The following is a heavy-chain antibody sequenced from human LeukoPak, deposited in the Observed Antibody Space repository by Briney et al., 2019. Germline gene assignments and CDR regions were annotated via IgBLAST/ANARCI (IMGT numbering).Heavy chain of an antibody. CDR2: ISSRGTTI. V-gene: IGHV3-11*01. CDR3: ARGRPYYYYAMDV. CDR1: GFTFSDHF. D-gene: IGHD6-25*01. Sequence: GGSLRLSCAASGFTFSDHFMTWIRQAPGKGLEWVSYISSRGTTIYYADFVKGQFTISRDNAKNSLNLQMNSLRADDTAVYYCARGRPYYYYAMDVWGQGTTVTVSS. J-gene: IGHJ6*02.